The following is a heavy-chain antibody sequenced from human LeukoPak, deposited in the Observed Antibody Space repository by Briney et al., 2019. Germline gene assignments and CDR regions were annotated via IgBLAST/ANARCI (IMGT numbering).Heavy chain of an antibody. CDR1: GGSISSSIYY. V-gene: IGHV4-39*01. Sequence: PSETLSLTCTVSGGSISSSIYYWGWIRQPPGKGLEWIGSIYYSGSTHYNPSLKSRVIISVDTSKNQFSLKLSSVTAADTAVYYCARNHTHEGYGYYFDCWDQGTLITVSS. CDR3: ARNHTHEGYGYYFDC. CDR2: IYYSGST. D-gene: IGHD5-18*01. J-gene: IGHJ4*02.